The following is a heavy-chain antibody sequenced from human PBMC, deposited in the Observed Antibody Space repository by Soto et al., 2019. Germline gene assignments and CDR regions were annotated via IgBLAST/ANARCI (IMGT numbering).Heavy chain of an antibody. J-gene: IGHJ4*02. CDR1: GFTFSNHA. V-gene: IGHV3-23*01. CDR2: ITGSGDST. Sequence: GGSLRLSCAASGFTFSNHAMSWVRQAQGKGLEWVSAITGSGDSTYYADSVKGRFTVSRDNSKNTLYLQTNSLRAEDTAVYYCAKVFVFTIREGFDYWGLGTLVTVSS. CDR3: AKVFVFTIREGFDY. D-gene: IGHD3-3*01.